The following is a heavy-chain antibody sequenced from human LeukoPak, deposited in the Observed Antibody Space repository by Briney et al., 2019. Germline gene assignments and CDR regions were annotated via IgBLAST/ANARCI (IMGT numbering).Heavy chain of an antibody. CDR1: GFTFTTYS. J-gene: IGHJ4*02. D-gene: IGHD5-24*01. CDR2: ISSGSSAI. V-gene: IGHV3-21*01. CDR3: AREEMSRTFDY. Sequence: GGSLRLSCEASGFTFTTYSMTWVRQAPGKGLEWVSIISSGSSAIFSADALKGRFTISRDDAKNLLYLDMNSLRAEDTAVYYCAREEMSRTFDYWGQGTLVTVSS.